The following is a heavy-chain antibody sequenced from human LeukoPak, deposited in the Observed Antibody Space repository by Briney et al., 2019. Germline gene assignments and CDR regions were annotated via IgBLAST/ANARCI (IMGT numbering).Heavy chain of an antibody. CDR2: IYYSGST. Sequence: SETLSLTCTVSGGSISSSSYYWGWIRQPPGKGLEWIGSIYYSGSTYYNPSLKSRVTISVDTSKNQFSLKLSSVTAADTAVYYCARQGPYDGTPYLFDYWGQGTLVTVSS. CDR1: GGSISSSSYY. J-gene: IGHJ4*02. D-gene: IGHD3-16*01. CDR3: ARQGPYDGTPYLFDY. V-gene: IGHV4-39*01.